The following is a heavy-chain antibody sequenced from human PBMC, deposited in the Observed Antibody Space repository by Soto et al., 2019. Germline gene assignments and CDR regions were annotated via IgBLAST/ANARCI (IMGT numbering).Heavy chain of an antibody. J-gene: IGHJ6*02. CDR3: ERGRLRYCSSTSCYYCDYCMGV. D-gene: IGHD2-2*01. V-gene: IGHV1-18*04. Sequence: QVQLVQSGAEVKKPGASVKVSCKASGYTFTSYGINWVRQAPGQGLEWMGWISAYNGNTNYAQKLQGRVTMTTDTPTSTAYVELRSLRSDDTAVYYCERGRLRYCSSTSCYYCDYCMGVWGQGTTVTVSS. CDR2: ISAYNGNT. CDR1: GYTFTSYG.